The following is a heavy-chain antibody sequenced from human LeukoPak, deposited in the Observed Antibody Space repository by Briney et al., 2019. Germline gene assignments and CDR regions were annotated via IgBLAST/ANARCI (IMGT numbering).Heavy chain of an antibody. D-gene: IGHD4-17*01. J-gene: IGHJ4*02. CDR1: GYSFTSYW. V-gene: IGHV5-10-1*01. Sequence: GESLKISCKGSGYSFTSYWIGWVRQMPGKGLEWMGRIDPTDSYTNYSPSFQGHVTISTDKSISTAYLQWSSLKASDTAIYYCARQGGYGDSNFDYWGQGTLVTVSS. CDR3: ARQGGYGDSNFDY. CDR2: IDPTDSYT.